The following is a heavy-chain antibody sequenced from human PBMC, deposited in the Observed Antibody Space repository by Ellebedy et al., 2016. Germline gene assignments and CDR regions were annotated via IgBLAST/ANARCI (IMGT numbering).Heavy chain of an antibody. Sequence: GGSLRLXXAASGFTFSISGMTWVRRAPGKGLEWVATISGAGYTTFFADSVKGRFTISRDNSKNTLYLEMNYLRVEDTALYYCRQGHYFDQWGQGALVTVSS. V-gene: IGHV3-23*01. CDR3: RQGHYFDQ. CDR2: ISGAGYTT. CDR1: GFTFSISG. J-gene: IGHJ4*02.